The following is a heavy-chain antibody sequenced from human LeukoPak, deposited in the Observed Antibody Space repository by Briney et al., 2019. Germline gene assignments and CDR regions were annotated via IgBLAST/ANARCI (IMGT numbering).Heavy chain of an antibody. CDR2: ISSSSRNYK. D-gene: IGHD6-6*01. CDR3: ARDSGYSTSGVRSDAFDI. J-gene: IGHJ3*02. Sequence: SGGSLRPSCAASGFSFSSYTMNWVRQAPGKGLEWISCISSSSRNYKYYADSVKGRFAISRDNAKNSLYLQMNSLRAEDTAVYYCARDSGYSTSGVRSDAFDIWGQGTMVTVSS. V-gene: IGHV3-21*01. CDR1: GFSFSSYT.